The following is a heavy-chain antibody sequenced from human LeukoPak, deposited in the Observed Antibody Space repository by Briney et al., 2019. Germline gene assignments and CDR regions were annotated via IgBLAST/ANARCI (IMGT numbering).Heavy chain of an antibody. D-gene: IGHD3-16*01. CDR2: INHSGST. CDR1: GGSFSRYL. J-gene: IGHJ6*03. Sequence: SETLSLTCAVYGGSFSRYLWSWIRQPPGKGLEWIGEINHSGSTNYNPSLKSRVTMSVDTSKNQFSLKLSSVTAADTAVYYCAREVVLGYYYMDVWGKGTTVIVSS. CDR3: AREVVLGYYYMDV. V-gene: IGHV4-34*01.